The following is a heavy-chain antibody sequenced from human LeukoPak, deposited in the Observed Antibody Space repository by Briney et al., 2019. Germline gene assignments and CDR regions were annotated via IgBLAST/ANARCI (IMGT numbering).Heavy chain of an antibody. CDR3: ARDPGYYYYGMDV. CDR1: GFNLRTYW. J-gene: IGHJ6*02. Sequence: GGSLRLSCAVTGFNLRTYWIHWVRSSPGRGLEWVARINGEGSRISYADSVRGRFTISRDNAKNTAYLRMNSLRAEDTALYYCARDPGYYYYGMDVWGQGTTVVVSS. CDR2: INGEGSRI. V-gene: IGHV3-74*01.